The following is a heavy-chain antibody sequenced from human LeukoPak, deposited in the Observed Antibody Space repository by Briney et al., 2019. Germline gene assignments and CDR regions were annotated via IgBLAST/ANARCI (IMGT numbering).Heavy chain of an antibody. Sequence: SVKVSCKASGGTFSNYAISWVRQAPGQGLEWMGGIIPIFGTANYAQKFRGRVTITADKSTRTAYMELSSLRSDDTAVYYCARDPEPYYYDSSGYYVYWGQGTLVTVSS. CDR2: IIPIFGTA. D-gene: IGHD3-22*01. CDR3: ARDPEPYYYDSSGYYVY. V-gene: IGHV1-69*06. CDR1: GGTFSNYA. J-gene: IGHJ4*02.